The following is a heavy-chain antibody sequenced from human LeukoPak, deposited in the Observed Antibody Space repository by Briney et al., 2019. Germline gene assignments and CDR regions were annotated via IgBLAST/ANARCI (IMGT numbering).Heavy chain of an antibody. CDR3: ARGADGVSSNSRGWFDP. V-gene: IGHV3-48*04. CDR2: ISSSGSTI. J-gene: IGHJ5*02. CDR1: GFTFSDYS. D-gene: IGHD2-15*01. Sequence: GGSLRLSCAASGFTFSDYSMNWVRQAPGKGLEWVSYISSSGSTIYYADSVKGRFTISRDNARNSLYLQMNTLRAEDTAVYSCARGADGVSSNSRGWFDPWGQETLVTVSS.